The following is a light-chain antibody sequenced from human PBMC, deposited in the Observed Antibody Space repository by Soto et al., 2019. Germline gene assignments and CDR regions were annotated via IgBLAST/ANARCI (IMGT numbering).Light chain of an antibody. CDR1: SSDVGSYNL. V-gene: IGLV2-23*01. Sequence: QSALTQPASVSGSPGQSITISCTGTSSDVGSYNLVSWYQQHPGKAPKLMIYEGNKRPSGVSNRFSGSKSANTASLTIYGLQTQDDAYYYCSSYSGTNPFVFGTGTKVTVL. CDR2: EGN. J-gene: IGLJ1*01. CDR3: SSYSGTNPFV.